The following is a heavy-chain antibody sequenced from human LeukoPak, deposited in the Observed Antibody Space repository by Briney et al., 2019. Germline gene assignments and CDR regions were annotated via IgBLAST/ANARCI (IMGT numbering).Heavy chain of an antibody. D-gene: IGHD3-10*01. V-gene: IGHV4-30-2*01. CDR2: IYHSGST. J-gene: IGHJ6*03. CDR3: ARVPMVRGVSSPYYYYYMDV. CDR1: GGSISSGGYS. Sequence: PSETLSLTCAVSGGSISSGGYSWSWIRQPPGKGLEWIGYIYHSGSTYYNPSLKSRVTISVDRSKNQFSLKLSSVTAADTAVYYCARVPMVRGVSSPYYYYYMDVWGKGTTVTVSS.